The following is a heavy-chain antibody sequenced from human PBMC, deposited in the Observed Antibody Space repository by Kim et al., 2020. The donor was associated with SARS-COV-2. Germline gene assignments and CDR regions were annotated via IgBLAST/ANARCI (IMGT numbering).Heavy chain of an antibody. CDR2: ISYDGSNK. CDR1: GFTFSSYG. D-gene: IGHD3-10*01. V-gene: IGHV3-30*18. J-gene: IGHJ3*02. CDR3: AKWGAPYGSGRCHAFDI. Sequence: GGSLRLSCAASGFTFSSYGMHWVRQAPGKGLEWVAVISYDGSNKYYADSVKGRFTISRDNSKNTLYLQMNSLRAEDTAVYYCAKWGAPYGSGRCHAFDI.